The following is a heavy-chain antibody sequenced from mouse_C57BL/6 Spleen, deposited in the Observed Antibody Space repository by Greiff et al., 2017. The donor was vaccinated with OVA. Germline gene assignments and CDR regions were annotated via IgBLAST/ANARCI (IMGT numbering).Heavy chain of an antibody. J-gene: IGHJ3*01. Sequence: EVMLVESGGGLVQPGGSMKLSCVASGFTFSNYWMNWVRQSPEKGLEWVAQIRLKSDNYATHYAESVKGRFTISRDDSKSSVYLQMNNLRAEDTGIYYCTGGRWSAWFAYWGQGTLVTVSA. CDR1: GFTFSNYW. CDR2: IRLKSDNYAT. CDR3: TGGRWSAWFAY. D-gene: IGHD2-3*01. V-gene: IGHV6-3*01.